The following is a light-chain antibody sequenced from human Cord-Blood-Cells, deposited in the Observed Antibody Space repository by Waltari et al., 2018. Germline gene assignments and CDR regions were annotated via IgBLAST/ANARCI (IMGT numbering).Light chain of an antibody. CDR1: QSISSY. CDR2: AAS. J-gene: IGKJ5*01. CDR3: QQSYSTIT. V-gene: IGKV1-39*01. Sequence: DIQMTQSPSSLSASVGDRVTITCRASQSISSYLNWYQQKPGKAPKLLIYAASSLQSGVPSRFSGSGSGTDFTLTIRSLQPEDVATYYCQQSYSTITFGQGTRLEIK.